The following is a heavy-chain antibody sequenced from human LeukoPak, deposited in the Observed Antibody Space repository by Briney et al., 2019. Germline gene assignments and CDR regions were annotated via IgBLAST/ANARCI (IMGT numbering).Heavy chain of an antibody. CDR3: AKDRVDDYFDF. Sequence: GRSQRLSREASGFTFSHFGMHWVRQAPGKGLEWVAVISFDGKNKYYADAVKGRFTISRDNSKNTLYLQMDNLRAEDTAVYFCAKDRVDDYFDFWGQGTLVTVSS. V-gene: IGHV3-30*18. CDR1: GFTFSHFG. J-gene: IGHJ4*02. D-gene: IGHD2-21*01. CDR2: ISFDGKNK.